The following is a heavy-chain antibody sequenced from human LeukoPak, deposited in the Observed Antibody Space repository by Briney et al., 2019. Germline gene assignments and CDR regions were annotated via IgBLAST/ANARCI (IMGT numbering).Heavy chain of an antibody. J-gene: IGHJ4*02. CDR2: IYYSGST. Sequence: SETLSLTCTVSGGSISSYYWSWIRQPPGKGLEWIGYIYYSGSTNYNPSLKSRVTISVDTSKNQFSLKLSSVTAADTAVYYCARSPVRGLFDYWGQGTLVTVSS. V-gene: IGHV4-59*01. CDR3: ARSPVRGLFDY. D-gene: IGHD3-10*01. CDR1: GGSISSYY.